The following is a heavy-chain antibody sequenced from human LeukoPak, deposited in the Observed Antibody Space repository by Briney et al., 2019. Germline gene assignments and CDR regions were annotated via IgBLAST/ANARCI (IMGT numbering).Heavy chain of an antibody. CDR1: GFTFSSYA. J-gene: IGHJ4*02. D-gene: IGHD3-10*01. CDR3: AKEVPGSFDY. Sequence: GGSLRLSCVASGFTFSSYAMGWVRQAPGKGLGWVSAISGNGHSTYYADSVKGRFTISRDNSKNTLYLQMYSLRADDTAVYYCAKEVPGSFDYWGQGTLVTVSS. V-gene: IGHV3-23*01. CDR2: ISGNGHST.